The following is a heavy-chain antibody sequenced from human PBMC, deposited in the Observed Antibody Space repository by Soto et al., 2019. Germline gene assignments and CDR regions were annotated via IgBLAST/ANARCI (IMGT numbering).Heavy chain of an antibody. CDR3: ARSVGGWLTFYYCDY. Sequence: ASVKVSCKASGYTFTSYDINWVRQATGQGLEWMGWMNPNSGNTGYAQKFQGRVTMTRNTSISTAYMDLSSLRSEDTAVYYCARSVGGWLTFYYCDYWGRGTLVTVSS. CDR2: MNPNSGNT. D-gene: IGHD6-19*01. J-gene: IGHJ4*02. CDR1: GYTFTSYD. V-gene: IGHV1-8*01.